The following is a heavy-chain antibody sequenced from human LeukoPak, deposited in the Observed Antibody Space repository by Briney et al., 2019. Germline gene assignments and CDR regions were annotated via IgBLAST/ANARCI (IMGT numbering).Heavy chain of an antibody. V-gene: IGHV1-2*02. J-gene: IGHJ4*02. Sequence: ASVKVSCKASGYTFTEYYMHWVRQAPGQGLEWMGWINPHSGGTNYAQKFQGRVTMTRDTSISTAYIELSRLRSDDTAVYYCARFDQVSETAGGYWGQGTLVTVSS. CDR1: GYTFTEYY. CDR3: ARFDQVSETAGGY. CDR2: INPHSGGT. D-gene: IGHD5/OR15-5a*01.